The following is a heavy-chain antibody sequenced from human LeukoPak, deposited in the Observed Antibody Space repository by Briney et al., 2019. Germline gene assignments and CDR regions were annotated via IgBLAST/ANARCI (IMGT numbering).Heavy chain of an antibody. CDR1: GFTFSTYN. Sequence: GGSLRLSCAASGFTFSTYNMNWVRQAPGKGLEWVSGIYGSDDKTVYGDAVKGRFTISRDNSKNTLYLQMNSLRADDTAVYYCAKTQGYYDAWGQGALVTVSS. D-gene: IGHD2-15*01. CDR2: IYGSDDKT. V-gene: IGHV3-23*01. CDR3: AKTQGYYDA. J-gene: IGHJ5*02.